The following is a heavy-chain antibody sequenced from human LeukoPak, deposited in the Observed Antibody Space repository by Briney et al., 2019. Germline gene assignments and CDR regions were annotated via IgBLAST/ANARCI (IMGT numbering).Heavy chain of an antibody. V-gene: IGHV4-38-2*02. J-gene: IGHJ5*02. CDR2: IYHSGST. D-gene: IGHD6-13*01. Sequence: SETLSLTCTVSGYSISSGYYWGWIRQPPGKGLEWIGSIYHSGSTYYNPSLKSRVTISVDTSKNQFSLKLSSVTAADTAVYYCATSVRYSSSWFDWFDPWGQGTLVTVSS. CDR3: ATSVRYSSSWFDWFDP. CDR1: GYSISSGYY.